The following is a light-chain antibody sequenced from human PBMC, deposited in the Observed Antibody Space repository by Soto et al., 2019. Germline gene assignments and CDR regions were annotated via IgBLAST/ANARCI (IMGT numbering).Light chain of an antibody. J-gene: IGLJ2*01. CDR3: SSYTSSSTLRV. Sequence: QSALTQPASVSGSPGQSITISCTGTSSDVGGYNYVSWYQQHPGKAPKLMIYDVSNRPSGVSNRFSGSKSGNTASLTISGLQAEAEADDYCSSYTSSSTLRVFGGGTKVTVL. CDR2: DVS. V-gene: IGLV2-14*01. CDR1: SSDVGGYNY.